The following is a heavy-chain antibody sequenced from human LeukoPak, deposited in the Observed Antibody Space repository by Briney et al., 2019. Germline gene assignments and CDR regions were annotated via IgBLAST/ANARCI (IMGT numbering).Heavy chain of an antibody. CDR3: ARDSYDSSGYYAYFDY. D-gene: IGHD3-22*01. J-gene: IGHJ4*02. CDR1: GYTFTNYA. CDR2: INAGYGNT. V-gene: IGHV1-3*01. Sequence: ASVKVSCKTSGYTFTNYAIHWVRQAPGQRLEWMGWINAGYGNTKYSQKFQGRVTLTSDTSANTAYMDLSSLKSEDTAVYYCARDSYDSSGYYAYFDYWGQGTLVTVSS.